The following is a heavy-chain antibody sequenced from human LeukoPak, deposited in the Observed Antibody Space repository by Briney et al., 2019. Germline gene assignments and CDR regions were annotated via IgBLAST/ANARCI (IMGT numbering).Heavy chain of an antibody. Sequence: AGGSLRLSCAASGFTFSIYAMSWVRQAPGKGLQWVSSITSRGESTWYVDSVKGRSTITRDNSENTLYLQMHSLRAEDTAVYYCARDRPNYYGSDGHYYRRDGDYWGRGTLVSVSS. V-gene: IGHV3-23*01. D-gene: IGHD3-22*01. J-gene: IGHJ4*02. CDR1: GFTFSIYA. CDR2: ITSRGEST. CDR3: ARDRPNYYGSDGHYYRRDGDY.